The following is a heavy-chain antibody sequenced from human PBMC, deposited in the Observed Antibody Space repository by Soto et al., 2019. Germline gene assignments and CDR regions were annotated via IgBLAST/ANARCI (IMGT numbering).Heavy chain of an antibody. CDR2: IIPIFGTA. J-gene: IGHJ6*02. V-gene: IGHV1-69*13. Sequence: SVKVSCKASGGTFSSYAISWVRQAPGQGLEWMGGIIPIFGTADYAQKFQGRVTITADESTSTAYMELSSLRSEDTAVYYCARDRHGYRTNGVCYGHYYGMDVWGQGTTVTVSS. CDR1: GGTFSSYA. CDR3: ARDRHGYRTNGVCYGHYYGMDV. D-gene: IGHD2-8*01.